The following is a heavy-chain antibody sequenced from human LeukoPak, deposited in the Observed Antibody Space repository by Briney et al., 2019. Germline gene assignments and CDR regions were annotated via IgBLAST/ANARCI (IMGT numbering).Heavy chain of an antibody. CDR2: IRFDRGKK. CDR1: GFSFSTYG. D-gene: IGHD3-22*01. J-gene: IGHJ6*03. V-gene: IGHV3-30*02. CDR3: AKDGDSTGYYSSYYNHMDV. Sequence: GGSLRLSCAASGFSFSTYGFHWVRQAPGKGLEWVTFIRFDRGKKNYADSVKGRFAVSRDNSKNTVYLQMNSLRAEDTAIYYCAKDGDSTGYYSSYYNHMDVWGKGTSVTISS.